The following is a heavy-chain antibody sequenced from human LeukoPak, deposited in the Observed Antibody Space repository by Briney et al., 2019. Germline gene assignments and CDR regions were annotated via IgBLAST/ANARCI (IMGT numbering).Heavy chain of an antibody. CDR2: ISYDGSNK. V-gene: IGHV3-30*01. D-gene: IGHD2/OR15-2a*01. CDR3: ARVGVYGAFDI. CDR1: GFTFSNYA. Sequence: GGSLRLSCAASGFTFSNYAMHWVRQAPGKGLEWVAVISYDGSNKYYADSVKGRFTISRDNSKNTLYLQMNSLRAEDTAVYYCARVGVYGAFDIWGQGTMVTVSS. J-gene: IGHJ3*02.